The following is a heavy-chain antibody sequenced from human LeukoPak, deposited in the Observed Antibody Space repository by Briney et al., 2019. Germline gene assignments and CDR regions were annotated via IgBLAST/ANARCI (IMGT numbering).Heavy chain of an antibody. Sequence: SETLSLTCAVYGGSFSGYYWSWIRQPPGKGQEWIGEINHSGSTNYNPSLKSRVTISVDTSKNQFSLKLSSVTAADTAVYYCARGVRPKGWFYWGQGTLVTVSS. D-gene: IGHD3-10*01. CDR2: INHSGST. V-gene: IGHV4-34*01. J-gene: IGHJ4*02. CDR3: ARGVRPKGWFY. CDR1: GGSFSGYY.